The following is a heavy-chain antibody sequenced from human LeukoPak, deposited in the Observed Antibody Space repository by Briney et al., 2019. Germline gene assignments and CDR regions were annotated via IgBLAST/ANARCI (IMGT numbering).Heavy chain of an antibody. CDR1: GGSISSDIYY. CDR2: IYMSGNT. V-gene: IGHV4-61*02. J-gene: IGHJ5*02. Sequence: SEILSLTCTVSGGSISSDIYYWSWIRQPAGKGLEWIGRIYMSGNTNYNLSLKSRPTISVDTSKNQFSLKLSSVTAADTAVYYCAGTRRYCSGGSCYNWFDPWGQGTLVTVSS. D-gene: IGHD2-15*01. CDR3: AGTRRYCSGGSCYNWFDP.